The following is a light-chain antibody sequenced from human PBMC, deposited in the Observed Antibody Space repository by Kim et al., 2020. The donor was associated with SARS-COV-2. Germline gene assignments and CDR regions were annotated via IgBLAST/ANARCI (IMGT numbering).Light chain of an antibody. CDR1: QSVSSF. CDR3: QQRINWPLS. CDR2: DAS. V-gene: IGKV3-11*01. Sequence: EIVLTQSPATLSLSPGERATLSCRASQSVSSFLAWYQQKPGQAPRLLVYDASNRATGIPARFSGGGSGTDFTLTISSLEPEDFAVYFCQQRINWPLSFGGGTKLEI. J-gene: IGKJ4*01.